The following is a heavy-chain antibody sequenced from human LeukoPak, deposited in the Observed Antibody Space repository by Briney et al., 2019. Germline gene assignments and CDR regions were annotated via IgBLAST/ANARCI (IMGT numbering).Heavy chain of an antibody. CDR1: NASVSGYC. CDR3: ARLRKYDDFWSGYFHYFDY. Sequence: SETLSLTCAVSNASVSGYCWSWIRQPPGKGLEWVGHIHYNGSTKYNPSLKSRVTVSLDTSKNHLSLRLSSVAAADTAMYYCARLRKYDDFWSGYFHYFDYWGQGTLVTVSS. J-gene: IGHJ4*02. CDR2: IHYNGST. V-gene: IGHV4-59*08. D-gene: IGHD3-3*01.